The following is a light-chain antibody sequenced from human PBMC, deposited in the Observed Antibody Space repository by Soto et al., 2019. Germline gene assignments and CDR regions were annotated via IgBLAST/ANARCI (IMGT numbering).Light chain of an antibody. V-gene: IGLV2-14*01. CDR3: RSYTSSSTYV. CDR2: DVS. CDR1: SSDVGGYNY. J-gene: IGLJ1*01. Sequence: QSVLTQPASVSGSPGQSITISCTGTSSDVGGYNYVSWYQQHTGKAPKLMIYDVSNRPSGVSNRFSGSKSGNTASLTISGLQADDEADYYCRSYTSSSTYVFGTGTEVTVL.